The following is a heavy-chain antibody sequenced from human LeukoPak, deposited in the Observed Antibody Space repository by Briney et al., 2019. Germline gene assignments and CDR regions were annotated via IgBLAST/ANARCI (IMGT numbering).Heavy chain of an antibody. D-gene: IGHD6-19*01. V-gene: IGHV3-30-3*01. Sequence: RTGGSLRLSCAASEPIFSTYTMHWVRQAPGKGLEWVATISYDGDNTFHADSVQGRFSISRDNSKNTLFLQMNSLRSEDTAVYYCARDPSWLRELGYFQHWGQGTLVTVSS. CDR1: EPIFSTYT. J-gene: IGHJ1*01. CDR3: ARDPSWLRELGYFQH. CDR2: ISYDGDNT.